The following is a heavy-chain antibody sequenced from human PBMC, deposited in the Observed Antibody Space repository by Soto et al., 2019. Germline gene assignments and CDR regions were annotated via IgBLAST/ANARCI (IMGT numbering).Heavy chain of an antibody. CDR2: INAGNGNT. V-gene: IGHV1-3*01. CDR3: ARVSGYYLPDY. D-gene: IGHD5-12*01. Sequence: ASVKVSCKASGYTFNNYATHWVCQAPGQRLEWMGWINAGNGNTKYSQKFQGRVTITRDTSASTAYMELSSLRSEDTAVYYCARVSGYYLPDYWGQGTLVTVSS. CDR1: GYTFNNYA. J-gene: IGHJ4*02.